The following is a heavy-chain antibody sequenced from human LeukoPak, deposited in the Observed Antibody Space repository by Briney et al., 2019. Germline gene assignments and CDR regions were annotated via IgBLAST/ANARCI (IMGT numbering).Heavy chain of an antibody. CDR2: INHSGST. Sequence: SETLSLTCAVYGGSFSGYYWSWIRQPPGKGLEWIGEINHSGSTNYNPSLKSRVTISVDTSKHQFSLKLSSVTAADTAVYYCARASGYLGDYWGQGTLVTVSS. CDR3: ARASGYLGDY. V-gene: IGHV4-34*01. J-gene: IGHJ4*02. D-gene: IGHD3-3*01. CDR1: GGSFSGYY.